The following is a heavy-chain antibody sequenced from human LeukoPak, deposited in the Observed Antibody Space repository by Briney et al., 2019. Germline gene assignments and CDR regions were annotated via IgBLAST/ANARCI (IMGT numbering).Heavy chain of an antibody. Sequence: SETLPLTRAVYGGSFSGYYWSWIRQPPGKGLEWIGEINHSGSTNYNPSLKSRVTISVDTSKNQFSLKLSSVTAADTAVYYCASSDCSGGSCYSGYFDYWGQGTLVTVSS. J-gene: IGHJ4*02. D-gene: IGHD2-15*01. CDR2: INHSGST. CDR1: GGSFSGYY. V-gene: IGHV4-34*01. CDR3: ASSDCSGGSCYSGYFDY.